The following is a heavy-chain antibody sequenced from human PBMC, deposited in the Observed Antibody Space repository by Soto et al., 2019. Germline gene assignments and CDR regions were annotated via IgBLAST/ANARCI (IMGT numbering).Heavy chain of an antibody. CDR2: ISGSGGST. J-gene: IGHJ4*02. V-gene: IGHV3-23*01. CDR3: AKDSRQRGVRGADGY. D-gene: IGHD3-10*01. CDR1: GFTFSSYA. Sequence: EVQLLESGGGLVQPGGSLRLSCAASGFTFSSYAMSWVRQAPGKGLEWVSAISGSGGSTYYADSVKSRFTISRDNSKNTLYLQMNSLRAEDTAVYYCAKDSRQRGVRGADGYWGQGTLVTVSS.